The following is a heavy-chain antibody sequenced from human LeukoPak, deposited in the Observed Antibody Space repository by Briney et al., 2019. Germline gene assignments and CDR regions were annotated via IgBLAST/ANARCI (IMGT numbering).Heavy chain of an antibody. J-gene: IGHJ4*02. CDR2: INHSGST. CDR3: ARRVGYFDY. CDR1: GGSFSGYY. Sequence: SETLSLTCAVYGGSFSGYYWSWIRQPPRKGLEWIGEINHSGSTNYNPSLKSRVTISVDTSKNQFSLKLSSVTAADTAVYHCARRVGYFDYWGQGTLVTVSS. V-gene: IGHV4-34*01.